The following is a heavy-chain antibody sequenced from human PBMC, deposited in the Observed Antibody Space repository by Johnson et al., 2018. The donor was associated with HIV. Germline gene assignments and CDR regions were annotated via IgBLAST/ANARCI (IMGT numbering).Heavy chain of an antibody. D-gene: IGHD4-17*01. CDR1: GFTFDDYS. Sequence: VQLVESGGGLVQPGRSLRLSCAASGFTFDDYSIHWVRQAPGKGLEWVSGISWNSGNIGYADSVKGRFTISRDNAKNSLYLQMNSLRAGDTAVYYCARSGRGTLTTVPDAFDIWGQWTMVTVSS. J-gene: IGHJ3*02. V-gene: IGHV3-9*01. CDR3: ARSGRGTLTTVPDAFDI. CDR2: ISWNSGNI.